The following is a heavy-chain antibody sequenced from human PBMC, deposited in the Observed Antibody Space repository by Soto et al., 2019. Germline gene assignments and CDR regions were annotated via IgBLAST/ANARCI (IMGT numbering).Heavy chain of an antibody. D-gene: IGHD2-2*01. V-gene: IGHV1-69*13. CDR1: GDTFSSYA. CDR3: ARDELSTSSAPLDP. Sequence: SVKVSCKASGDTFSSYAISWVRQAPGQGLEWMGGIIPFFGTANYAQKFQGRVTITADASTSTAYMELSSLRSEDTAVYYCARDELSTSSAPLDPWGQGTLVTVSS. J-gene: IGHJ5*02. CDR2: IIPFFGTA.